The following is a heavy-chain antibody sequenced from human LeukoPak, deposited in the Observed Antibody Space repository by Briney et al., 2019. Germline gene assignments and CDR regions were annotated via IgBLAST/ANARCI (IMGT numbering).Heavy chain of an antibody. CDR1: GYTFTGYF. D-gene: IGHD6-13*01. V-gene: IGHV1-2*02. Sequence: GASVKVSCKASGYTFTGYFLHWVRRAPGQGFEWMGWINPNSGGTYYTQRFQGRVTMTRDTSISTAYMELSSLRSDDTAVYYCARAQSLTAPAGTFANSCGQGTLVTVSS. CDR2: INPNSGGT. CDR3: ARAQSLTAPAGTFANS. J-gene: IGHJ4*02.